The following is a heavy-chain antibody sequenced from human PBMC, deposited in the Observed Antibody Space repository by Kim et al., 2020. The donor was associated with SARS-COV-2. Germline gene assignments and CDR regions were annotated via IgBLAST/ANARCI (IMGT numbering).Heavy chain of an antibody. V-gene: IGHV3-33*01. CDR2: IWYDGSNK. J-gene: IGHJ4*02. CDR1: GFTFSSYG. CDR3: ARDGDYYYDSSGFSYFDY. D-gene: IGHD3-22*01. Sequence: GGSLRLSCAASGFTFSSYGMHWVRQAPGKGLEWVAVIWYDGSNKYYADSVKGRFTISGDNSKNTLYLQMNSLRAEDTAVYYCARDGDYYYDSSGFSYFDYWGQGTLVTVSS.